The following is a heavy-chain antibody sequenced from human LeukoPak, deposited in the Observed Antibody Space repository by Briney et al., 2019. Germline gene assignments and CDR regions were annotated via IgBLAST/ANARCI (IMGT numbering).Heavy chain of an antibody. D-gene: IGHD1-26*01. V-gene: IGHV1-46*01. CDR1: GYTFTSYY. CDR3: ARDNSGSYGFSPNNWFDP. CDR2: INPSGGST. Sequence: ASVKVSCKASGYTFTSYYIHWVRQAPGQGLEWMGIINPSGGSTSYAQKFQGRVTMTRDTSTSTVYMELSSLRSEDTAVYYCARDNSGSYGFSPNNWFDPWGQGTLVTVSS. J-gene: IGHJ5*02.